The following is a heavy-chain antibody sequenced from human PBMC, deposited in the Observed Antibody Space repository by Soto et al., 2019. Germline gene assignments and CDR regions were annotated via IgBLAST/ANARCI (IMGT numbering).Heavy chain of an antibody. CDR1: GGTFSSYA. Sequence: QVQLVQSGAEAKKPGSSVKVSCKTSGGTFSSYAISWVRQAPGQGLEWMGGIVALFRTTNYAQKFQGRVTITADTSTYTVSMELSGLRSGDTAVYYCARGGYSSTWSNLLDRSGLDVGGQGPTVTVSS. CDR2: IVALFRTT. CDR3: ARGGYSSTWSNLLDRSGLDV. V-gene: IGHV1-69*06. J-gene: IGHJ6*02. D-gene: IGHD6-13*01.